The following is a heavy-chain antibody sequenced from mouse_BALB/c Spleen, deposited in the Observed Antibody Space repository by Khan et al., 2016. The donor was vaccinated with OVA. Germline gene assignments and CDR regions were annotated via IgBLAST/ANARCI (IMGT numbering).Heavy chain of an antibody. V-gene: IGHV3-6*02. CDR2: ISYDGSN. Sequence: EVELVESGPGLVKPSQSLSLTCSVTGYSITSGYYWNWIRQFPGNKLEWMGYISYDGSNNYNPSLKNRISITRDTSKNQFFLKLNSVTTEDTATYYSARDYSPRYVDVWGAGTTVTVSS. D-gene: IGHD3-1*01. CDR3: ARDYSPRYVDV. J-gene: IGHJ1*01. CDR1: GYSITSGYY.